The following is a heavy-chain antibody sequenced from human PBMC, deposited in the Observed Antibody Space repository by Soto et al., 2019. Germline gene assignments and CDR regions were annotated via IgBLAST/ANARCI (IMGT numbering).Heavy chain of an antibody. CDR1: GFTFSSYG. V-gene: IGHV3-33*01. CDR3: ARDRGGSYYYYGMDV. D-gene: IGHD1-26*01. J-gene: IGHJ6*02. CDR2: IWYDGSNK. Sequence: QVQLVESGGGVVQPGRSLRLSCAASGFTFSSYGMHWVRQAPGKGLEWVAVIWYDGSNKYYADSVKGRFTISRDNSKNTLYLQMNSLRAEETAVYYCARDRGGSYYYYGMDVWGQGTTVTVSS.